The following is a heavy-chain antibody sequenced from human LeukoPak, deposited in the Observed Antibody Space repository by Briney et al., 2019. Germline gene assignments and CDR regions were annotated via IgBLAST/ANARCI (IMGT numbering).Heavy chain of an antibody. Sequence: ASVKVSCKASGYTFTSYGISWVRQAPGQGLEWMGWISGYTGNTNYAQKLQGRVTMTTDTSTSTAYMELRSLRSDDTAVYYCAREGHCSSTACYDPYNWFDPWGQGTLVTVSS. CDR2: ISGYTGNT. CDR1: GYTFTSYG. V-gene: IGHV1-18*01. J-gene: IGHJ5*02. D-gene: IGHD2-2*01. CDR3: AREGHCSSTACYDPYNWFDP.